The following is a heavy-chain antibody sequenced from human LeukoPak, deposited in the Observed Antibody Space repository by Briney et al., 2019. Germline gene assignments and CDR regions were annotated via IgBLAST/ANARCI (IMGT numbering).Heavy chain of an antibody. J-gene: IGHJ4*02. Sequence: PGGSLRLSCAASGFTFSSYSMNWVRQAPGKGLEWVSSISSSSYIYYADSVKGRFTISGDNAKNSLYLQMNSLRAEDTAVYYCARAVGDGYDSSGYSDYWGQGTLVTVSS. CDR1: GFTFSSYS. V-gene: IGHV3-21*01. D-gene: IGHD3-22*01. CDR2: ISSSSYI. CDR3: ARAVGDGYDSSGYSDY.